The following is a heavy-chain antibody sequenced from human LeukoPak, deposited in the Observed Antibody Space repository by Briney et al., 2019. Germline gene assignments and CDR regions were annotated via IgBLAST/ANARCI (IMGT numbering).Heavy chain of an antibody. D-gene: IGHD6-25*01. J-gene: IGHJ4*02. CDR1: GFTFSSYA. Sequence: QPGGSLRLSCAASGFTFSSYAMHWVRQAPGKGLEWVAVISYDGSNKYYADSVKGRFTISRDNAKNSLYLQMNSLRAEDTAVYYCARDRLNYSDYWGQGTLVTVSS. CDR3: ARDRLNYSDY. V-gene: IGHV3-30*04. CDR2: ISYDGSNK.